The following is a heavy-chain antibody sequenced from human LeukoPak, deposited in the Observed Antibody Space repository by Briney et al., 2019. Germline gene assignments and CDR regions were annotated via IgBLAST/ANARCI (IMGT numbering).Heavy chain of an antibody. V-gene: IGHV3-66*04. CDR2: IYSDGST. CDR1: GFTVSSDY. CDR3: ASQSGGPYNWFDP. Sequence: PGGSLRLSCAASGFTVSSDYMNWVRQAPGKGLEWVSVIYSDGSTYYADSVKGRFTISRDKSKNTLYLQLNSLRAEDTAVYFCASQSGGPYNWFDPWGQGTLVTVSS. J-gene: IGHJ5*02. D-gene: IGHD2-15*01.